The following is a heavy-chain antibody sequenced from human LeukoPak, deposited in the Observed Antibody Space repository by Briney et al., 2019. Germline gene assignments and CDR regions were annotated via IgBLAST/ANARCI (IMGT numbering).Heavy chain of an antibody. CDR1: GYTFTGYY. CDR2: INPNSGGT. Sequence: ASVKVSCKASGYTFTGYYMHWVRQAPGQGLEWMGWINPNSGGTNYAQKFQGRVTMTRDTSISTAYMELSRLRSDDTAVYYCARDTDYYGSGSYYMPFDYWGQGTLVTVSS. V-gene: IGHV1-2*02. CDR3: ARDTDYYGSGSYYMPFDY. D-gene: IGHD3-10*01. J-gene: IGHJ4*02.